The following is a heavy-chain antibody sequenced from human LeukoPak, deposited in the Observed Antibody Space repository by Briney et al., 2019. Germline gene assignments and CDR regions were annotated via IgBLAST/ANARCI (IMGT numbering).Heavy chain of an antibody. Sequence: SQTLSLTCAISGDSVFSNSAAWNWIRQSPSRGLEWLGRTYYRSKWYNDYAVSVKSRITINPDTSKNQSSLQLNSVTPEDTAVYYCARDRYCSSTSCYFIDSSPHSYGMDVWGQGTTVTVSS. CDR1: GDSVFSNSAA. CDR3: ARDRYCSSTSCYFIDSSPHSYGMDV. CDR2: TYYRSKWYN. D-gene: IGHD2-2*01. V-gene: IGHV6-1*01. J-gene: IGHJ6*02.